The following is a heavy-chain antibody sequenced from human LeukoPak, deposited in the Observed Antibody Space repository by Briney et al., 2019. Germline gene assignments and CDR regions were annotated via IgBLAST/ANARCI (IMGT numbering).Heavy chain of an antibody. CDR3: ARIELELRLFDY. CDR1: GGTFSSYA. D-gene: IGHD1-7*01. J-gene: IGHJ4*02. V-gene: IGHV1-69*05. Sequence: VASVKVSCKASGGTFSSYAISWVRQAPGQGLEWMGGIIPIFGTANYAQKFQGGVTITTDESTSTAYMELSSLRSEDTAVYYCARIELELRLFDYWGQGTLVTVSS. CDR2: IIPIFGTA.